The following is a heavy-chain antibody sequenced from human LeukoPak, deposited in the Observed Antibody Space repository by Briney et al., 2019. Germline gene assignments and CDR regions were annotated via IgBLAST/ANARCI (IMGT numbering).Heavy chain of an antibody. CDR1: GGSVSSGIYY. J-gene: IGHJ5*02. CDR2: MYYSGSA. Sequence: SETLSLTCTVSGGSVSSGIYYWSWIRQHPGKGLEWIGYMYYSGSANYNPSLKSRVTMSVDTSKNQFSLKLSSVTAADTAVYYCARLDRWFDPWGQGTLVTVSS. V-gene: IGHV4-61*01. D-gene: IGHD3/OR15-3a*01. CDR3: ARLDRWFDP.